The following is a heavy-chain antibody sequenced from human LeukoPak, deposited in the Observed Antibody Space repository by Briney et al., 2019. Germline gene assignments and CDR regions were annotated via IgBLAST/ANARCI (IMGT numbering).Heavy chain of an antibody. CDR1: GFTFSSYS. J-gene: IGHJ4*02. Sequence: GGSLRLSCAASGFTFSSYSMNWVRQAPGKGLEWVANIKQDGSEKYYVDSVEGRFTISRDNAKNSLYLQMNSLRAEDTAVYYCARDIAAGKLYYFDYWGQGTLVTVSS. D-gene: IGHD6-6*01. CDR2: IKQDGSEK. V-gene: IGHV3-7*01. CDR3: ARDIAAGKLYYFDY.